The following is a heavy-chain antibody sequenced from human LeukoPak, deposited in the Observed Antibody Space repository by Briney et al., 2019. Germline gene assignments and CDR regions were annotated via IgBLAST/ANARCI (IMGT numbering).Heavy chain of an antibody. D-gene: IGHD6-19*01. CDR2: IYYSGST. J-gene: IGHJ4*02. V-gene: IGHV4-59*01. CDR1: GGSISSYY. CDR3: ARAGDSGWYPTPFVY. Sequence: SETLSLTCTVSGGSISSYYWSWIRQPPGKGLEWIGYIYYSGSTNYNPSLKSRVTISVDTSKNQFSLKLSSVTAADTAVYYCARAGDSGWYPTPFVYWGQGTLVTVSS.